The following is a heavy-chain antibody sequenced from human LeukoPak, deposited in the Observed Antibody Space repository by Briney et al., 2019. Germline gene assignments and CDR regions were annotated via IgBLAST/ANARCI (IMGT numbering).Heavy chain of an antibody. CDR2: IYYSGST. Sequence: SQTLSLTCTVSGGSISSSSYYWGWLRQPPGKGLEWIGSIYYSGSTYYNPSLKSPVTISIATSKNQFPLKLSSVTAADTAVYYCASLPVYYDTLLADHAFDIWGQGTMGTVSS. CDR3: ASLPVYYDTLLADHAFDI. V-gene: IGHV4-39*01. CDR1: GGSISSSSYY. J-gene: IGHJ3*02. D-gene: IGHD3-22*01.